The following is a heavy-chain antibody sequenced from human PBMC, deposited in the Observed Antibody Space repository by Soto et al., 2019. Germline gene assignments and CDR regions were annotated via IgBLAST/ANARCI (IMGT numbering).Heavy chain of an antibody. CDR2: HYSGGST. Sequence: GESLKISCAISGFSVSSNYLSWVRQAPGKGLEWVSVHYSGGSTYYADSVQGRFTISRDKSNNTLYLQMRRVRAEDTAVYFCARHRHPRGTVGATSPLDPWGQGTQVTVSS. J-gene: IGHJ5*02. CDR1: GFSVSSNY. V-gene: IGHV3-53*01. D-gene: IGHD1-26*01. CDR3: ARHRHPRGTVGATSPLDP.